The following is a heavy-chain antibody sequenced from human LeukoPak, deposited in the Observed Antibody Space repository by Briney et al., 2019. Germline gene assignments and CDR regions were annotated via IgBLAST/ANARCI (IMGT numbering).Heavy chain of an antibody. V-gene: IGHV3-21*05. D-gene: IGHD5-12*01. CDR2: ISPSSNYI. Sequence: AGGSLRLSCAASGFTFSSYSMNWVRQAPGKGLEWVSYISPSSNYIYYADSMKGRFTISRDNAKNSLYLQMSSLRAEDTAVFYCVRERDIGSGFDYWGQGTLVTVSS. CDR3: VRERDIGSGFDY. J-gene: IGHJ4*02. CDR1: GFTFSSYS.